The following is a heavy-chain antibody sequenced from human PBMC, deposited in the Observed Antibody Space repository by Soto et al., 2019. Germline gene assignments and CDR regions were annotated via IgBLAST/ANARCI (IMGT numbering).Heavy chain of an antibody. CDR2: VYSSGTT. CDR1: GGSIRTIDSY. V-gene: IGHV4-39*01. J-gene: IGHJ6*02. Sequence: QLQLQESGPGLVRPSETLSLTCTVSGGSIRTIDSYWGWIRQPPGMGLEWIGSVYSSGTTYYNSSLRSRVAIFPDTSKNQFSLRLTSLTAADTAVYYCVRILKATVSPHFYYAMDVWGQGTPVTVS. CDR3: VRILKATVSPHFYYAMDV. D-gene: IGHD4-17*01.